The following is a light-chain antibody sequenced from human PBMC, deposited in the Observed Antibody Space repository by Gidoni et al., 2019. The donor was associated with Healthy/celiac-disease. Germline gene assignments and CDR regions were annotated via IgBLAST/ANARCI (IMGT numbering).Light chain of an antibody. CDR3: QQRSSTWT. CDR1: QSVSRY. V-gene: IGKV3-11*01. CDR2: DAS. Sequence: EIVLTQSPATLSLSPGERSTLSCMASQSVSRYLAWYQQKPGQAPRLLIYDASNRATGIPARFSGSGSGTEFTLTISSLESEDFAVYYCQQRSSTWTVGQGTKVEIK. J-gene: IGKJ1*01.